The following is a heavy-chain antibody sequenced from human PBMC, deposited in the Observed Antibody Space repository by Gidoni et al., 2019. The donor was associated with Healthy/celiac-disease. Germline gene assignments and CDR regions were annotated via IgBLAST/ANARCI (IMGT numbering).Heavy chain of an antibody. D-gene: IGHD1-26*01. CDR1: GFTVSSNY. Sequence: EVQLVESGGGWVLRGGSLRISGAASGFTVSSNYMSWGSQAPGKGLESVSVIYSGGSTYDADSVKGRFTISRHNSKNTLYLQMNRLRAEDTAVYYCARASSYEFIIDYWGQGTLVTVSS. CDR3: ARASSYEFIIDY. CDR2: IYSGGST. V-gene: IGHV3-53*04. J-gene: IGHJ4*02.